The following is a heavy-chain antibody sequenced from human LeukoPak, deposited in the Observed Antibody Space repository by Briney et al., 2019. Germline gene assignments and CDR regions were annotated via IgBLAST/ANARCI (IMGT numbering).Heavy chain of an antibody. CDR3: ASGGYRSGGSCYRFDP. Sequence: SVKVSCKASGGTFSSYAISWVRQAPGQGLEWMGRIIPILGIANYAQKFQGRVTITADKSTSTAYMELSSLRSEDTAVYYCASGGYRSGGSCYRFDPWGQGTLVTVSS. D-gene: IGHD2-15*01. CDR1: GGTFSSYA. CDR2: IIPILGIA. J-gene: IGHJ5*02. V-gene: IGHV1-69*04.